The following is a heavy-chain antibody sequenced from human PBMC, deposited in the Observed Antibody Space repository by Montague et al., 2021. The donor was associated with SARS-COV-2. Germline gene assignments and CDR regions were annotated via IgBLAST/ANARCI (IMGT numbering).Heavy chain of an antibody. Sequence: SETLSLTCTVSGDSINNYYWSWIRQSPGKGLEYFGYIYYSGGDNXXPSRGANYNPSFESRVAISLDTSKNQFSLNLSSVTTADTAVYYCARGSGYSGYALAYWGQGTLVTVSS. V-gene: IGHV4-59*01. D-gene: IGHD5-12*01. J-gene: IGHJ4*02. CDR3: ARGSGYSGYALAY. CDR1: GDSINNYY. CDR2: IYYSGGDNXXPSRGA.